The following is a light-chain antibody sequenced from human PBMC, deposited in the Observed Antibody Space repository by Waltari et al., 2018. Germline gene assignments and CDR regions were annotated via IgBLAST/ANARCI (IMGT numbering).Light chain of an antibody. CDR2: INSDGSH. CDR3: QTWGTGFVI. V-gene: IGLV4-69*02. CDR1: SGHSSYA. Sequence: QPVVTQSSSASASLGASVKLTCTLDSGHSSYAVAWYQLQAEKGPRFLMKINSDGSHSKGDGIAGRFSGSSSGAGRFLSISSVQSEDEADYYCQTWGTGFVIFGGGTKLTVL. J-gene: IGLJ2*01.